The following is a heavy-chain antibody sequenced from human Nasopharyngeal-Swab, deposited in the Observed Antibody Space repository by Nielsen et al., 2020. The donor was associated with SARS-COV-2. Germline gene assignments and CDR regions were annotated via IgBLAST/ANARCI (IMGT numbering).Heavy chain of an antibody. CDR2: IKSKTDGGTT. V-gene: IGHV3-15*01. CDR1: GFTFSNAW. CDR3: TTGYSSSWYYYYGMDV. D-gene: IGHD6-13*01. Sequence: EGSLRLSCAASGFTFSNAWMSWVRQAPGKGLEWVGRIKSKTDGGTTDYAAPVKGRFTISRDDSKNTLYLQMNSLKTEDTAVYYCTTGYSSSWYYYYGMDVWGQGTTVTVSS. J-gene: IGHJ6*02.